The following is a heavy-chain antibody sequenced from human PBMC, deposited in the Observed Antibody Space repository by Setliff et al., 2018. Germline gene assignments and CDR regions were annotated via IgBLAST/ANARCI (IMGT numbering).Heavy chain of an antibody. V-gene: IGHV3-9*01. D-gene: IGHD3-3*01. CDR1: GFTFDDYA. J-gene: IGHJ3*02. CDR3: ARDYTYYDFWSGPSSDAFDI. CDR2: ISWNSGSI. Sequence: GGSLRLSCAASGFTFDDYAMHWVRQAPGKGLEWVSGISWNSGSIGYADSVKGRFTISRDNAKNSLYLQMNSLRAEDTAVYYCARDYTYYDFWSGPSSDAFDIWGQGTMVTVSS.